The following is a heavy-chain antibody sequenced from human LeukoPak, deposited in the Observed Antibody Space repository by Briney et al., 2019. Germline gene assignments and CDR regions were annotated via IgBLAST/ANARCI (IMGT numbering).Heavy chain of an antibody. CDR3: ARTTYYYDSSGYSLDY. J-gene: IGHJ4*02. Sequence: ASETLSLTCTVSGGSISSYYWSWIRQPPGKGLEWIGYIYYSGSTNYNPSLKSRVTISVDTSKNQFSLKLSSVTAADTAVCYCARTTYYYDSSGYSLDYWGQGTLVTVSS. CDR1: GGSISSYY. D-gene: IGHD3-22*01. V-gene: IGHV4-59*08. CDR2: IYYSGST.